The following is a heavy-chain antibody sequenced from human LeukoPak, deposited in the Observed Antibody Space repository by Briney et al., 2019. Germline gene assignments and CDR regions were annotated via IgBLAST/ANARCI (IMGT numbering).Heavy chain of an antibody. CDR1: GGSFSGYY. Sequence: PSETLSLTCAVYGGSFSGYYWSWIRQPPGKGLEWIGEINHSGSTNYNPSLKSRVTISVDTSKNQFSLKLSSVTAADTAVYYCARGAGRNYYDSSGYRNPSLDAFDIWGQGTMVTVSS. V-gene: IGHV4-34*01. D-gene: IGHD3-22*01. CDR3: ARGAGRNYYDSSGYRNPSLDAFDI. CDR2: INHSGST. J-gene: IGHJ3*02.